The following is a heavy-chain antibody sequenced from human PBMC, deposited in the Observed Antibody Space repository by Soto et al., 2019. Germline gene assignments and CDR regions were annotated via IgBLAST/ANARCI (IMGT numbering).Heavy chain of an antibody. V-gene: IGHV4-34*01. CDR2: INHSGSP. CDR1: GGSFSGYY. Sequence: QVQLQQWGAGLLKPSETLSLTCAVYGGSFSGYYWSWIRQPPGKGLEWIGEINHSGSPNYNPSLKGRVTISVDTSKNQFSLKLSSVTAADTAVYYCARGRGGLVRFDYWGQGTLVTVSS. CDR3: ARGRGGLVRFDY. J-gene: IGHJ4*02. D-gene: IGHD3-9*01.